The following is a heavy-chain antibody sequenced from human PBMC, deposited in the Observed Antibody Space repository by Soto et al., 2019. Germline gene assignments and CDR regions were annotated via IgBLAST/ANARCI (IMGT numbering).Heavy chain of an antibody. CDR1: GFTFSNAW. CDR3: TTQMAYGVYYYYGMDV. J-gene: IGHJ6*02. V-gene: IGHV3-15*01. Sequence: EVQLVESGGGLVKPGGSLRLSCAASGFTFSNAWMSWVRQAPGKGLEWVGRIKSKTDGGTTDYAAPVKGRFTISRDDSKNTLYLQMNSLKTEDTAVYYCTTQMAYGVYYYYGMDVWGQGTTVTVSS. CDR2: IKSKTDGGTT. D-gene: IGHD4-17*01.